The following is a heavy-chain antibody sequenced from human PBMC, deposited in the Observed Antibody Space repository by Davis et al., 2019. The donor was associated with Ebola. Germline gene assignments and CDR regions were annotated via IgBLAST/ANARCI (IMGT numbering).Heavy chain of an antibody. CDR2: INHSGST. D-gene: IGHD2-15*01. CDR3: ASSSRACSGGSCYAYYYYGMDV. V-gene: IGHV4-34*01. J-gene: IGHJ6*02. Sequence: MPSETLSLTCAVYGGSFSGYYWSWIRQPPGKGLEWIGEINHSGSTNYNLSLKSRVTISVDTSKNQFSLKLSSVTAADTAVYYCASSSRACSGGSCYAYYYYGMDVWGQGTTVTVSS. CDR1: GGSFSGYY.